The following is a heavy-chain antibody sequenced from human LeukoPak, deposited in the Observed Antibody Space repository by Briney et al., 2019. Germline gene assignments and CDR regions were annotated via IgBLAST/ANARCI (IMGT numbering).Heavy chain of an antibody. CDR1: GFSVRTTY. J-gene: IGHJ4*02. D-gene: IGHD4-17*01. CDR3: ATYGHDYGDYGDGY. CDR2: ISSSSSYI. Sequence: PGGSLRLSCAASGFSVRTTYMSWVRQAPGKGLEWVSSISSSSSYIYYADSVKGRFTISRDNAKNSLYLQMNSLRAEDTAVYYCATYGHDYGDYGDGYWGQGTLVTVSS. V-gene: IGHV3-21*01.